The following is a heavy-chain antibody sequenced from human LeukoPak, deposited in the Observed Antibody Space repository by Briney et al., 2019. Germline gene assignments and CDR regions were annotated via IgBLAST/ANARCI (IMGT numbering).Heavy chain of an antibody. CDR3: ARFDVVGLYYFDY. CDR2: IYYSGST. CDR1: GGSISSGGYY. Sequence: PSETLSLTCTVSGGSISSGGYYWSWIRQHPGKGLEWIGYIYYSGSTYYNPSLKSRVTISVDTSKNQFSLKLSSVTAAGTAVYYCARFDVVGLYYFDYWGQGTLVTVSS. D-gene: IGHD2-21*01. J-gene: IGHJ4*02. V-gene: IGHV4-31*03.